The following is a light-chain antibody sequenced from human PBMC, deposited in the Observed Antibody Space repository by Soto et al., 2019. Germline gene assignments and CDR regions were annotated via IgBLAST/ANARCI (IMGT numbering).Light chain of an antibody. CDR3: SSYTSSSTYV. CDR2: EVS. Sequence: QSALTQPACVSVSPGQSITISCTGTSSDVGGYDYVSWYQQHPGKAPKLMIYEVSNRPSGVSNRFSGSKSGNTASLTISGLQADDEADYYCSSYTSSSTYVFGTGTKVTVL. V-gene: IGLV2-14*01. CDR1: SSDVGGYDY. J-gene: IGLJ1*01.